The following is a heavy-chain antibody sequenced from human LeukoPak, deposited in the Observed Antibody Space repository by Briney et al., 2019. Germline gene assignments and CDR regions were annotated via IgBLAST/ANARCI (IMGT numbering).Heavy chain of an antibody. J-gene: IGHJ6*03. V-gene: IGHV1-69*05. CDR1: GGTFSSYA. CDR3: ARDSRSYTAINYYYYMDV. Sequence: EASVKVSCKASGGTFSSYAISWVRQAPGQGLEWMGGIIPIFGTANYAQKFQGRVTITTDESTSTAYMGLSSLRSEDTAVYYCARDSRSYTAINYYYYMDVWGKGTTVTVSS. CDR2: IIPIFGTA. D-gene: IGHD5-18*01.